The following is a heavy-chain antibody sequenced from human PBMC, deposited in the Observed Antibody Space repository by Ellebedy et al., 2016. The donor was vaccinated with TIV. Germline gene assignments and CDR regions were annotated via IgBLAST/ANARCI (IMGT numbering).Heavy chain of an antibody. CDR1: GLTLSTYA. V-gene: IGHV3-23*01. Sequence: GESLKISCAASGLTLSTYAMAWVRQAPGKGLEWVAAIGPRSEYTIYADSAKGRFTVFRDNSKNTLYMQMHSLRAEDTGVYYCARDRFGDSSIYWGQGTLVTVSS. D-gene: IGHD3-22*01. J-gene: IGHJ4*02. CDR2: IGPRSEYT. CDR3: ARDRFGDSSIY.